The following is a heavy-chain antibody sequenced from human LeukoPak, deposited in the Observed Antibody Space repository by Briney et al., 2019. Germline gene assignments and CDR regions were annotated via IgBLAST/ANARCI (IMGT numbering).Heavy chain of an antibody. CDR2: MNPNSGNT. CDR3: WCGSYYYDSRSQDDAFEI. CDR1: GYTFTSYD. J-gene: IGHJ3*02. D-gene: IGHD3-22*01. V-gene: IGHV1-8*01. Sequence: ASVKVSCKASGYTFTSYDINWVRQATGQGLEWMGWMNPNSGNTGYAQKFQGRVTMTRNTSISTAYMELSSLRSEDTAVYYCWCGSYYYDSRSQDDAFEIWGQGTMVTVSS.